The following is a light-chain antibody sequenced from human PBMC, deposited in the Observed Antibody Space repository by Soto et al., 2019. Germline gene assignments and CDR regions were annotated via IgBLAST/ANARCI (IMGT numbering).Light chain of an antibody. CDR3: SSYADSSNV. CDR1: SSDVGGYIY. Sequence: QSALTHPPPAPGSPGKSFAISVPETSSDVGGYIYVSWYQQHPAKAPKLMIYQVNKRPSGVPDRFSGSKSGNTASLTVSGLQAEDEADYYCSSYADSSNVFGTGTKVTVL. J-gene: IGLJ1*01. CDR2: QVN. V-gene: IGLV2-8*01.